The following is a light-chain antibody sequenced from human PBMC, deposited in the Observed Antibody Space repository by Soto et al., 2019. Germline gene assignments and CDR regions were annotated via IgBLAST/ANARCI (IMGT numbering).Light chain of an antibody. CDR3: QHYTNWPLT. CDR2: GPS. J-gene: IGKJ4*01. CDR1: HSVSSR. Sequence: EIVMTQSPANLSVSPGERATLSCRASHSVSSRLAWYHQKPGQAPRLLIYGPSTRATGLPARFSGSGSGTEFTLTISSLQSEDFAVYYCQHYTNWPLTFGGGTKVEIK. V-gene: IGKV3-15*01.